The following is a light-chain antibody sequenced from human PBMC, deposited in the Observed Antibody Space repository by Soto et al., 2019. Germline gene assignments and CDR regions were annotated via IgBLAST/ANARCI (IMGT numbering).Light chain of an antibody. J-gene: IGLJ1*01. V-gene: IGLV2-14*01. CDR3: SSYTSSSTLYV. CDR2: EVT. CDR1: SSDVGGYNY. Sequence: QSAVTQPASVSGSPGQAITISCTGTSSDVGGYNYVSWYKQHPGKAPKLMIYEVTNRPSGVSNRFSGSKSGNTASLTISGLQAEDEADYYCSSYTSSSTLYVFGTGTKVTAL.